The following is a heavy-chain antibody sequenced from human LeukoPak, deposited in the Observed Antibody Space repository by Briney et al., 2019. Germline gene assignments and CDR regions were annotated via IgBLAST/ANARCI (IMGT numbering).Heavy chain of an antibody. V-gene: IGHV4-59*08. CDR3: ARRRPGVVTAINAFDI. CDR2: IYYSGST. Sequence: SETLSLTCTVSGGSISSYYWSWIRQPPGKGLEWIGYIYYSGSTNYNPSLKSRVTISVDTSKNQFSLKLSSVTAADTAVYYCARRRPGVVTAINAFDIWGQGTMVTVSS. J-gene: IGHJ3*02. D-gene: IGHD2-21*02. CDR1: GGSISSYY.